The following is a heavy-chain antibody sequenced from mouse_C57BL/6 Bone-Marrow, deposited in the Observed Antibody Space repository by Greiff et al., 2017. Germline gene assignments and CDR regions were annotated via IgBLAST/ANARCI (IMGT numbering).Heavy chain of an antibody. CDR2: ISDGGSYT. CDR3: RRKDAMDY. V-gene: IGHV5-4*03. J-gene: IGHJ4*01. CDR1: GFTFSSYA. Sequence: EVKLEESGGGLVKPGGSLKLSCAASGFTFSSYAMSWVRQTPEKRLEWVATISDGGSYTYYPDNVKGRFTISRDNAKNNLYLQMSHLKSEDTAMYYCRRKDAMDYWGQGTSVTVSS.